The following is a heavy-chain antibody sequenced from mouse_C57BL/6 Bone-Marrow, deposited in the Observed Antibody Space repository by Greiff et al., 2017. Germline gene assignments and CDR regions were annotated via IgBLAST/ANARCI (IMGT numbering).Heavy chain of an antibody. J-gene: IGHJ2*01. CDR2: FHPYNDDT. V-gene: IGHV1-47*01. Sequence: SGAELVKPGASVKMSCKASGYTFTTYPIEWMKQNHVKSLEWIGNFHPYNDDTKYNEKFKGKATLTVEKSSSTVYLELSRLTSDDSAVYYCARGGNYGGYYFDYWGQGTTLTVSS. CDR1: GYTFTTYP. CDR3: ARGGNYGGYYFDY. D-gene: IGHD2-1*01.